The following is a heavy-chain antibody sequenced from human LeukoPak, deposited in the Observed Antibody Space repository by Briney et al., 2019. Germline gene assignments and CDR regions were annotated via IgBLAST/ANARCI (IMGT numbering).Heavy chain of an antibody. CDR2: MNPNSGNT. Sequence: ASVKVSYKASGYTFTSYDINWVRQATGQGLEWMGWMNPNSGNTGYAQKFQGRVTMTRNTSISTAYMELSSLRSEDTAVYYCASHSGWNYYYYYGMDVWGQGTTVTVSS. J-gene: IGHJ6*02. CDR3: ASHSGWNYYYYYGMDV. CDR1: GYTFTSYD. D-gene: IGHD6-19*01. V-gene: IGHV1-8*01.